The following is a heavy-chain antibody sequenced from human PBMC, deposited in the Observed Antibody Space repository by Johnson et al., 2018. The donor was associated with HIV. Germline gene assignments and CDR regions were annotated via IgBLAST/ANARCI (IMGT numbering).Heavy chain of an antibody. CDR3: ASGEDYGGNSGALAI. Sequence: QVQLVESGGGLIQPGGSLRLSCAASGFTFSSYAMHWVRQAPGKGLEWVAVISYDGSKRYYADSVRGRFTISRDNSKNTLYLQVNGLRVDDTAVFYCASGEDYGGNSGALAIWGQGTMVTVSS. CDR2: ISYDGSKR. D-gene: IGHD4-23*01. V-gene: IGHV3-30*01. J-gene: IGHJ3*02. CDR1: GFTFSSYA.